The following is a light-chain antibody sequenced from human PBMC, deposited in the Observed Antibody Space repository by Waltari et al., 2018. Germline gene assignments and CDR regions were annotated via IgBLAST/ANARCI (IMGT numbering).Light chain of an antibody. CDR3: QQSFSSPWT. Sequence: SPSSLSASVGDTVTVTCRASQNIRTYLNWYQQKTAKAPKLLIYGASTLQRGVPSRFRGSASGTEFTLTVTNLQPDDFATYFCQQSFSSPWTFGQGTTVNI. V-gene: IGKV1-39*01. CDR2: GAS. J-gene: IGKJ1*01. CDR1: QNIRTY.